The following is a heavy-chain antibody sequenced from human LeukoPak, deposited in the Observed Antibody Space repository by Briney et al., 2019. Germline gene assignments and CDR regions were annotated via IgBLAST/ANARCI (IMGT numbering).Heavy chain of an antibody. CDR2: IYHSGST. J-gene: IGHJ4*02. CDR1: GGSISSSNW. D-gene: IGHD3-22*01. CDR3: ARDGYYDSSSYPF. V-gene: IGHV4-4*02. Sequence: SETLSLTCAVSGGSISSSNWWSWVRQPPGKGLEWIGEIYHSGSTNYNPSLKSRVTISVDKSKNQFSLKLSSVTAADTAVYYCARDGYYDSSSYPFWGQGTLVTVSS.